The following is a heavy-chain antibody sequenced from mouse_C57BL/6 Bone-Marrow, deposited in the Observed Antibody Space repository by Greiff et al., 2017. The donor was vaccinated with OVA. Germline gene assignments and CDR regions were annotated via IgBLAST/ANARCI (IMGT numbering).Heavy chain of an antibody. CDR3: ARKFDEYDWFAY. Sequence: VQVVESGPGLVQPSQSLSITCTVSGFSLTSYGVHWVRQSPGQGLEWLGVIWSGGSTAYNAAFISRLSISKDNSKSQVIFKMNSLQADDTAIYDGARKFDEYDWFAYWGQGTLVTVSA. J-gene: IGHJ3*01. CDR2: IWSGGST. CDR1: GFSLTSYG. V-gene: IGHV2-2*01. D-gene: IGHD2-4*01.